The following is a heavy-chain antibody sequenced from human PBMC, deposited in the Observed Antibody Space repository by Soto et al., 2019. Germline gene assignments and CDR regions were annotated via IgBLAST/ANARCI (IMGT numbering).Heavy chain of an antibody. V-gene: IGHV4-30-4*01. CDR1: GGSISSGDYY. Sequence: QVQLQESGPGLVKPSQTLSLTCTVSGGSISSGDYYWSWIRQPPGKGLEWVGYSYYSGSTYYNPSLKSRVTISVDTSKNQFSLKLSSVTAADTAVYYCARDNRSPRTLRDYYYGMDVWGQGTTVTVSS. CDR2: SYYSGST. D-gene: IGHD4-17*01. CDR3: ARDNRSPRTLRDYYYGMDV. J-gene: IGHJ6*02.